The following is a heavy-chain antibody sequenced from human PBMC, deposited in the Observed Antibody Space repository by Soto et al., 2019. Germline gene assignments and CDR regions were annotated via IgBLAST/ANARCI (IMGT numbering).Heavy chain of an antibody. D-gene: IGHD4-17*01. CDR2: FSGSSGNT. Sequence: EVQLLESGGGLAQPGGSLRLSCAASGFSISTYGVTWVRQAPGKGLEWVSGFSGSSGNTYYADSVKGRFTISRDNSKNTVYLQMNSLRAEDTAVYSRWIGYGESCGQGTLVTVSA. V-gene: IGHV3-23*01. CDR3: WIGYGES. J-gene: IGHJ5*02. CDR1: GFSISTYG.